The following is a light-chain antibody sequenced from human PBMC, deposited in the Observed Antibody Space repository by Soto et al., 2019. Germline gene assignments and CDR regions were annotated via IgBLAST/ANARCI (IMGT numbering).Light chain of an antibody. CDR1: QNIGTS. J-gene: IGKJ1*01. Sequence: IRMTPYPSTLSAPVGDRVPITCRASQNIGTSLAWYQQTPGKAPKLLISDASTLESGVPSRFGGSGSGTEFTLSITSLQPDDFATYYCQQCFWHWTSGQRSNVDIK. V-gene: IGKV1-5*01. CDR2: DAS. CDR3: QQCFWHWT.